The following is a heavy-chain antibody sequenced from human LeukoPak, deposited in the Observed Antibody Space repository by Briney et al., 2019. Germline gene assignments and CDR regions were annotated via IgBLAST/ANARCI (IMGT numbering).Heavy chain of an antibody. CDR2: IYYSGST. V-gene: IGHV4-39*01. Sequence: PSETLSLTCTVSGGSISSSSYYWGWIRQPPGRGLEWIGNIYYSGSTYYNPSLKSRVTISVDTSKNQFSLKLSSVTAADTAVYYCARLLDRPVYFDYWGQGTLVIVSS. CDR3: ARLLDRPVYFDY. J-gene: IGHJ4*02. D-gene: IGHD1-1*01. CDR1: GGSISSSSYY.